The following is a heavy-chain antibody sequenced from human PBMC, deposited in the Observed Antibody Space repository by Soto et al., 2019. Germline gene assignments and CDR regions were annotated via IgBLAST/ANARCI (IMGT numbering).Heavy chain of an antibody. D-gene: IGHD2-21*02. V-gene: IGHV3-66*01. CDR3: ARGLHSESMFLSLAAN. CDR2: IFAGGAS. Sequence: EVQLVESGGGLVQPGGSLRLSCAGSGFTVSSSYMTWVRQAPGKGFEWVSTIFAGGASYYAASVKGRFMMSRDIASNTLARQRNNLRAEDTAVYYCARGLHSESMFLSLAANGGQGIVVAVSS. J-gene: IGHJ4*02. CDR1: GFTVSSSY.